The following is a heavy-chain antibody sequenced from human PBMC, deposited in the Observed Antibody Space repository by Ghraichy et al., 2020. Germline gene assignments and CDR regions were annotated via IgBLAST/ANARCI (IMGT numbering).Heavy chain of an antibody. CDR2: INHSGST. CDR3: ARRQDYDTILLFEGLDGLYQPYYYYGMDV. J-gene: IGHJ6*02. D-gene: IGHD3-16*02. CDR1: GGSFSGYY. V-gene: IGHV4-34*01. Sequence: SETLSLTCAVYGGSFSGYYWTWIRQPPGKGLEWIGEINHSGSTNYNPSLKSRVTMSVGTSKNQFSLKLSSVTAADTAVYYCARRQDYDTILLFEGLDGLYQPYYYYGMDVWGQGTTVTVSS.